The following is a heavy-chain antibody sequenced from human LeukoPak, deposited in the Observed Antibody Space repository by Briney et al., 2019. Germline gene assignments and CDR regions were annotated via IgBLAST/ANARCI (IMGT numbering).Heavy chain of an antibody. CDR3: ASSSNFYYYYMDV. J-gene: IGHJ6*03. Sequence: SETLSLTCTVSGGSISSYLWTWIRQPAGKGLEWIGRIYSNGITNYNPSLKSRVTMSIDTSKKEFSLKLSSVTAADTAIYYCASSSNFYYYYMDVWGKGTTVTVSS. V-gene: IGHV4-4*07. CDR2: IYSNGIT. CDR1: GGSISSYL.